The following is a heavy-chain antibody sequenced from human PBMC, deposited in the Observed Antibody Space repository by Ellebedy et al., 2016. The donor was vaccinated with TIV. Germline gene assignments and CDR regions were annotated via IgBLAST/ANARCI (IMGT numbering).Heavy chain of an antibody. J-gene: IGHJ4*02. CDR3: AREVDDSSGRTRRHFDD. Sequence: MPGGSLRLSCTASAGALSGFYWSWVRQPPGKGLEWIGNIFYSGSTNYNPSLKSRVTISVDTSKNQFSLKLSSVTAADTAIYYCAREVDDSSGRTRRHFDDWGRGTLVTVSS. V-gene: IGHV4-59*01. CDR2: IFYSGST. D-gene: IGHD3-22*01. CDR1: AGALSGFY.